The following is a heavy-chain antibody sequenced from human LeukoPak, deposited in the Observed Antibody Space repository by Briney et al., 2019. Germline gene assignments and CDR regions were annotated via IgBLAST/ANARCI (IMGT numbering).Heavy chain of an antibody. V-gene: IGHV1-18*04. Sequence: ASVKVSCKPSGYTFTGYYIHWVRQAPGQGLEWMGWISAYNGNKNYAQKFQDRVTMTTETSTSTAYMELRSLRSDDTAVYYCARKGDYWNDGAYWGQGTLVTVSS. J-gene: IGHJ4*02. CDR3: ARKGDYWNDGAY. D-gene: IGHD1-1*01. CDR1: GYTFTGYY. CDR2: ISAYNGNK.